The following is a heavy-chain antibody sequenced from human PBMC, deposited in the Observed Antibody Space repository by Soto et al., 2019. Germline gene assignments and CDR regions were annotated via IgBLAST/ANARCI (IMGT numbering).Heavy chain of an antibody. J-gene: IGHJ4*02. CDR1: GFTFSTYW. Sequence: GGSLRLSCAASGFTFSTYWMSWVRQAPGKGLEWVANIKQDGGEKYYVDSVKGRFTISRDNARNSLYLQMNSLRVEDTAVYYCATYCSSASCRSYWSRGTLVTVS. CDR3: ATYCSSASCRSY. V-gene: IGHV3-7*05. CDR2: IKQDGGEK. D-gene: IGHD2-2*01.